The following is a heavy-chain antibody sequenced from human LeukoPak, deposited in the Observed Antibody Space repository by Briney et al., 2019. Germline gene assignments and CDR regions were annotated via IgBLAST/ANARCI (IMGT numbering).Heavy chain of an antibody. CDR1: GGTFSSYA. CDR3: AYGSSGWPPFQDIYYYYYYMDV. D-gene: IGHD6-19*01. CDR2: IIPIFGTA. V-gene: IGHV1-69*06. Sequence: GASVKVSCKASGGTFSSYAISWVRQAPGQGLEWMGGIIPIFGTANYAQKFQGRVTITADKSTSTAYMELSSLRSEDTAVYYCAYGSSGWPPFQDIYYYYYYMDVWGKGTTVTVSS. J-gene: IGHJ6*03.